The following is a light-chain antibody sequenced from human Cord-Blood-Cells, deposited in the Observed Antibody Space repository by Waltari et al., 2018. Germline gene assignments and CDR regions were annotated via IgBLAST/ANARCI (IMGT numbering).Light chain of an antibody. CDR3: QQYYSTPYT. Sequence: DIVMTPSPDSLAVSLGERATINCKSSQSVLYSSNNKNYLASYQQKPDHPPKLLIAWAATRESGVTDRFSGSGSGTDFTLTISSLQAEDVAVYYCQQYYSTPYTFGQGTKLEIK. CDR1: QSVLYSSNNKNY. J-gene: IGKJ2*01. CDR2: WAA. V-gene: IGKV4-1*01.